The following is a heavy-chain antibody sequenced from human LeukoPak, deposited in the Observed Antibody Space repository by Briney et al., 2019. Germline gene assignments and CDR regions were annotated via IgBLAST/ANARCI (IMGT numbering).Heavy chain of an antibody. CDR1: GFTFSSHA. Sequence: GGSLRLSXAASGFTFSSHAMGWVRQAPGKGLEWVSAIGGSGGSTYYADSVKGRFTISRDNSKNTLYLQMNSLRAEDTALYYCARDPGVVAFHYFDYWGQGTLVTVSS. J-gene: IGHJ4*02. V-gene: IGHV3-23*01. D-gene: IGHD3-3*01. CDR2: IGGSGGST. CDR3: ARDPGVVAFHYFDY.